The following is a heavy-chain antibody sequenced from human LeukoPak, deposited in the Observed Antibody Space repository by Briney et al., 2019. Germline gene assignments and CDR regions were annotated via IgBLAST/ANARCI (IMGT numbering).Heavy chain of an antibody. V-gene: IGHV1-18*01. J-gene: IGHJ5*02. CDR2: ISAYNGNT. Sequence: ASVKVSCKASGYTFTSYGISWVRQAPGQGLEWMGWISAYNGNTNYAQKLQGRVTMTTDTSTSTAYMEVRSLRSNDTAVYYCARDRGRLQWLVPEVSPWGQGTLVTVSS. CDR3: ARDRGRLQWLVPEVSP. D-gene: IGHD6-19*01. CDR1: GYTFTSYG.